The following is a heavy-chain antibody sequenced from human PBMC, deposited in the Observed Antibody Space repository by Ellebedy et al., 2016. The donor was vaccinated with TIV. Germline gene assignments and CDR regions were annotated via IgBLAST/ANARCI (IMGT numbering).Heavy chain of an antibody. Sequence: GESLKISCAASGFTFSTYWMHSVRHAPGKGLVWVSRIHGDESITNHADSVKGRFTISRDNAKNTLYLQMNSLRAEDTAVYYCAMTNGWQYLQRWGQGTLVTVSS. CDR1: GFTFSTYW. CDR3: AMTNGWQYLQR. J-gene: IGHJ1*01. D-gene: IGHD6-19*01. V-gene: IGHV3-74*01. CDR2: IHGDESIT.